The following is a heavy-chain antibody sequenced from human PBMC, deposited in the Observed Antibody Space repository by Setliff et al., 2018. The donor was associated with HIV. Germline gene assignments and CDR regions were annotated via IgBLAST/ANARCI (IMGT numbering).Heavy chain of an antibody. D-gene: IGHD3-22*01. CDR1: GYSISSGYY. V-gene: IGHV4-38-2*01. CDR2: IYHSGST. CDR3: ATVSGYYWQYFDY. Sequence: PSETLSLTCAVSGYSISSGYYWGWIRQPPGKGLEWIGHIYHSGSTSYNPSLKSRATISVDTSKNQFSLKLSSVTAADTAVYYCATVSGYYWQYFDYWGPGILVTVSS. J-gene: IGHJ4*02.